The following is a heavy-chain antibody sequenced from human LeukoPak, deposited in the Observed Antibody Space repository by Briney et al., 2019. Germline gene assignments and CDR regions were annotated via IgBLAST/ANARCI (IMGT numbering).Heavy chain of an antibody. J-gene: IGHJ5*02. CDR2: IYSGGST. V-gene: IGHV3-53*05. CDR1: SSYY. Sequence: SSYYWGWIRQPPGKGLEWVSVIYSGGSTYYADSVKGRFTISRDKSKNTVYLQMNSLRFEDTAMYYCARNWFDPWGQGTLVTVSS. CDR3: ARNWFDP.